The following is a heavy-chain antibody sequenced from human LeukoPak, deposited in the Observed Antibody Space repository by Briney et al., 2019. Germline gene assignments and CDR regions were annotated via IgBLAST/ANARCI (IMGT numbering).Heavy chain of an antibody. CDR3: ARGSHSYYYYYMDV. V-gene: IGHV4-34*01. J-gene: IGHJ6*03. Sequence: SETLSLTCAVYGGSFSDSYWTWIRQSPGKGLEWIGEINHSGSTNYNPSPKSRVTISVDTSKNQFSLKLSSVTAADTAVYYCARGSHSYYYYYMDVWGKGTTVTVSS. CDR1: GGSFSDSY. CDR2: INHSGST.